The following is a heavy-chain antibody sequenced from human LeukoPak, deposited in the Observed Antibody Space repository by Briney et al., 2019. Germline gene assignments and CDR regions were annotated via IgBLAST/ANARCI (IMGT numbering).Heavy chain of an antibody. CDR3: ARKYCGGDCYPDGGYYYHYGMDV. J-gene: IGHJ6*02. V-gene: IGHV4-4*02. D-gene: IGHD2-21*02. CDR2: IYHSGST. CDR1: GGSISSSKW. Sequence: SGTLSLTCAVSGGSISSSKWWSWVRQPRGKGLEWIGEIYHSGSTNYNPSLKSRVTISVDKSKNHFSLKLDSVTAADTAVYYCARKYCGGDCYPDGGYYYHYGMDVWGLGTTVTVSS.